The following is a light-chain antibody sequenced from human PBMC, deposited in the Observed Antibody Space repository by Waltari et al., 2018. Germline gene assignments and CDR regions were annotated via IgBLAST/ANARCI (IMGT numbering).Light chain of an antibody. CDR3: QQYNNWPRT. CDR2: GAS. V-gene: IGKV3-15*01. Sequence: EIVMTQSPATLSVSLGERATLPCRASQSVSSNLAWYQPKPGQAPRLLISGASTRATGIPARFSGSGSWTEFTLTISSLQSEDFAVYYCQQYNNWPRTFGQGTKVEIK. CDR1: QSVSSN. J-gene: IGKJ1*01.